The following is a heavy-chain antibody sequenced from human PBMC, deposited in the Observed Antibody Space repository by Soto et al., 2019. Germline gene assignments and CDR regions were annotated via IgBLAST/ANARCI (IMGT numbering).Heavy chain of an antibody. Sequence: PGGSVRLSCAAYGFTCRNARPNWVRQAPGKGLEWVGRIKSKTDGGTTDYAAPVKGRFTISRDDSKNTLYLQMNSLKTEDTAVYYCTTYYDFWSGPSAIWGQGT. CDR2: IKSKTDGGTT. J-gene: IGHJ4*02. V-gene: IGHV3-15*07. D-gene: IGHD3-3*01. CDR1: GFTCRNAR. CDR3: TTYYDFWSGPSAI.